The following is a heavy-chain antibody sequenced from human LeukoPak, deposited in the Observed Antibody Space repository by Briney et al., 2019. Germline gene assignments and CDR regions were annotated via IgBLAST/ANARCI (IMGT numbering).Heavy chain of an antibody. J-gene: IGHJ3*02. CDR3: ARDSSSLGAFDI. CDR1: GFTFSSYS. CDR2: ISSSSSYI. Sequence: GGSLRLSCAASGFTFSSYSMNWVRQAPGKGLEWVSSISSSSSYIYYADSVKGRFTISRDNAKNSLYLQMNSLRAEDTAVYYCARDSSSLGAFDIWGQGTMVTVSS. V-gene: IGHV3-21*01. D-gene: IGHD6-13*01.